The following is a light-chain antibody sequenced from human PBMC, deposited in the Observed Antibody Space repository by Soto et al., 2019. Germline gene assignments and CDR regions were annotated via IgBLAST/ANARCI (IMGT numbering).Light chain of an antibody. CDR3: SSYTTRYCYV. V-gene: IGLV2-14*01. CDR1: GRDIGAYDY. Sequence: QSVLTQPASVSGSPGQSITISCTGSGRDIGAYDYVSWYQQHPGKAPKLLIYGVKNRPSGVSYRFSASKSAFTASLTISGLQAEDEAHYYCSSYTTRYCYVFGPGTKLTVL. J-gene: IGLJ1*01. CDR2: GVK.